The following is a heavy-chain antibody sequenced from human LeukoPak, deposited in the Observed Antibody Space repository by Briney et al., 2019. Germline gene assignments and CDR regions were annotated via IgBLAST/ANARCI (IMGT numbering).Heavy chain of an antibody. D-gene: IGHD6-19*01. CDR3: ARFRSGWYMDY. J-gene: IGHJ4*02. Sequence: GSLRLSCAASGFTFGSYGMHWVRQAPGKGLEWVAVISYDGSNKYYADSVKGRFTISRDDSKNTLFLQMSSLRVEDTAVYYCARFRSGWYMDYWGQGTLVTVSS. CDR2: ISYDGSNK. V-gene: IGHV3-30*03. CDR1: GFTFGSYG.